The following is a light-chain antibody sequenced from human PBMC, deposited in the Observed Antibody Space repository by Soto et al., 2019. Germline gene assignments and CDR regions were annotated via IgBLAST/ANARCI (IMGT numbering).Light chain of an antibody. Sequence: DFVMTQAPDSLAVSLGERATINCKSSQSVLYNSNNKNHLGWFQQKPGHPPKLLIYGASFRPSGVPDRFSGSGSGTDFTLTISSLQAEDVAVYYCQKYNSAPFTFGPGTKVDIK. CDR2: GAS. CDR1: QSVLYNSNNKNH. V-gene: IGKV4-1*01. CDR3: QKYNSAPFT. J-gene: IGKJ3*01.